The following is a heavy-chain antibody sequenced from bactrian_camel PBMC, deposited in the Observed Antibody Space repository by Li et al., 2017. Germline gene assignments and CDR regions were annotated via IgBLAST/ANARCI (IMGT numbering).Heavy chain of an antibody. J-gene: IGHJ6*01. CDR3: GADPMYLQCDLRFPFGY. Sequence: VQLVESGGGSVQAGGSLRLSCTTSQYVYRSYHMGWFRQAPGKEREGVARRDKDGSKTYVDSVKGRFTISKDNSENTFYLQMDNLEPEDTAMYVCGADPMYLQCDLRFPFGYNGQGTQVTVS. CDR2: RDKDGSK. V-gene: IGHV3S53*01. D-gene: IGHD2*01. CDR1: QYVYRSYH.